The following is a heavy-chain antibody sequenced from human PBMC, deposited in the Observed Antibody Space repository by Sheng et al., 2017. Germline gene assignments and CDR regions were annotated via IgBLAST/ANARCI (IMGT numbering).Heavy chain of an antibody. V-gene: IGHV3-15*02. J-gene: IGHJ4*02. CDR2: IKSNGAGGTA. D-gene: IGHD2-21*01. CDR1: GFTFANFW. Sequence: VQLVESGGTLLKPGGSLRLSCAASGFTFANFWMSWVRQAPGKGLEWVGRIKSNGAGGTANYGAPVKGRFTISRDDSKNTLYLQMNSLKAEDTAIYYCTTGSSGGEDYWGQGTLVTVSS. CDR3: TTGSSGGEDY.